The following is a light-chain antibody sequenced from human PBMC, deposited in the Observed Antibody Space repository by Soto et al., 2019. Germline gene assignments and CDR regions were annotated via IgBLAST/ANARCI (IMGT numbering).Light chain of an antibody. CDR3: CSYRSGDTVV. Sequence: QSALTQPASVSGSPGQSITISCTGTTSDVGCYNLVSWYQQHPGKAPKVIIYEDYNRPSGVSNRFSGSKSGNTASMTISGLQAEDDADYFCCSYRSGDTVVFGGGTKLTVL. V-gene: IGLV2-23*01. CDR1: TSDVGCYNL. J-gene: IGLJ3*02. CDR2: EDY.